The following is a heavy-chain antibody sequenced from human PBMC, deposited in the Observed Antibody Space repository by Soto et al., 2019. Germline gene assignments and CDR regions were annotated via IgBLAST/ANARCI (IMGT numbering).Heavy chain of an antibody. V-gene: IGHV1-69*06. CDR3: ARVAPLGDITIFGVVPYYYYYGMDV. CDR2: IIPIFGTA. J-gene: IGHJ6*02. CDR1: GGTFSSYA. Sequence: GASVKVSCKASGGTFSSYAISWVRQAPGQGLEWMGGIIPIFGTANYAQKLQGRVTITADTSTSTAYMELRSLRSDDTAVYYCARVAPLGDITIFGVVPYYYYYGMDVWGQGTTVTVSS. D-gene: IGHD3-3*01.